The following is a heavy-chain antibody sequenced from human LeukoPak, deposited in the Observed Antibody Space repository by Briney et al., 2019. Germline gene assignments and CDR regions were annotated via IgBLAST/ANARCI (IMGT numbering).Heavy chain of an antibody. Sequence: PGGSLRLSCAASGFTFSSYAMSWVRQAPGKGLERVSAIVGSGGSTYYADSVKGRFTISRDNSKNTLYLQMNSLRAEDTAVYYCAKGDRSSSGWYVDDYWGQGTLVTVSS. CDR1: GFTFSSYA. CDR3: AKGDRSSSGWYVDDY. J-gene: IGHJ4*02. D-gene: IGHD6-19*01. V-gene: IGHV3-23*01. CDR2: IVGSGGST.